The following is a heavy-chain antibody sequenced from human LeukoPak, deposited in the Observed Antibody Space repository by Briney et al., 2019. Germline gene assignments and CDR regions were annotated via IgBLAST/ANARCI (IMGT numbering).Heavy chain of an antibody. J-gene: IGHJ5*02. CDR2: IYTSGST. CDR1: GGSISSYY. CDR3: AREESMVWGVSWFYP. Sequence: SETLSLTCTVSGGSISSYYWSWIRQPAGKGLEWIGRIYTSGSTNYNPSLKSRVTMSVDTSKNQFSLKLSSVTAADTAVYYCAREESMVWGVSWFYPWGKGTLVTVST. D-gene: IGHD3-10*01. V-gene: IGHV4-4*07.